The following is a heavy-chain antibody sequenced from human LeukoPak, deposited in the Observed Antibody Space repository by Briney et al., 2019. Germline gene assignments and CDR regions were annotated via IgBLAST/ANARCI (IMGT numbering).Heavy chain of an antibody. CDR1: GFTFSSSA. CDR2: ISWNSGSI. V-gene: IGHV3-9*01. CDR3: ATSYCSGGSCYSGMHSYYYYMDV. J-gene: IGHJ6*03. D-gene: IGHD2-15*01. Sequence: GGSLRLSCAASGFTFSSSAMSWVRQAPGKGLEWVSGISWNSGSIGYADSVKGRFTISRDNAKNSLYLQMNSLRAEDTALYYCATSYCSGGSCYSGMHSYYYYMDVWGKGTTVTVSS.